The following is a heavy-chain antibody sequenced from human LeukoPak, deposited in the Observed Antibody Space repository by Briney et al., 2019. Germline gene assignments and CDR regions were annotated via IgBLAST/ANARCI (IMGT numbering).Heavy chain of an antibody. J-gene: IGHJ6*02. Sequence: GGSLRLSCAASGFTFSRLSMNWVRQAPGKGLEWLSYISTSHSTIYYADSVKGRFTISRDNAKNSLYLQMNSLRAEDTAVYYCAWRPNHRGYGMDVWGQGTTVTVSS. CDR1: GFTFSRLS. D-gene: IGHD1-14*01. CDR3: AWRPNHRGYGMDV. V-gene: IGHV3-48*04. CDR2: ISTSHSTI.